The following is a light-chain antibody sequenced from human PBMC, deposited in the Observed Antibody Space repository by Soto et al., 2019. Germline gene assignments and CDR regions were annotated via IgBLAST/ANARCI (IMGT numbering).Light chain of an antibody. Sequence: QSALTQPRSVSGAPGQSVTISCTGTSSDVGAYNDVYWYQQHPGRAPKLMIHDGTKRPSGVPDRFSGSKSGTTASLTISGLPADDADDYYCSSYAGSYTYVVFGGGTKLTVL. CDR2: DGT. J-gene: IGLJ2*01. CDR3: SSYAGSYTYVV. V-gene: IGLV2-11*01. CDR1: SSDVGAYND.